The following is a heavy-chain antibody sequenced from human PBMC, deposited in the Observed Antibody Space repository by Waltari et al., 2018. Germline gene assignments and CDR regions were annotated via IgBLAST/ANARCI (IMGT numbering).Heavy chain of an antibody. D-gene: IGHD3-9*01. CDR2: IYHSGST. Sequence: QVQLQESGPGLVKPSGTLSLTCAVSGGSISSSNWWSWVRQPTGKGLEWIGEIYHSGSTNYNPSLKSRVTISVDKSKNQFSLKLSSVTAADTAVYYCARVPNLYYDILTGYSGDYWGQGTLVTVSS. CDR1: GGSISSSNW. J-gene: IGHJ4*02. CDR3: ARVPNLYYDILTGYSGDY. V-gene: IGHV4-4*02.